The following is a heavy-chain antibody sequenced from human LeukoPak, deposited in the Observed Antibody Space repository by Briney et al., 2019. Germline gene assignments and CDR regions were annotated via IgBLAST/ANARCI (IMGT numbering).Heavy chain of an antibody. CDR3: ARSSGTGTFSY. J-gene: IGHJ4*02. D-gene: IGHD6-25*01. V-gene: IGHV4-39*02. Sequence: SETLSLACTVSGDSISRSTYYWAWIRQPPGKGLEWIGSVYYGRSPYFNPSLESRATISVDTSKNHFSLKMSSVTAADTAVYYCARSSGTGTFSYWGQGALVTVSS. CDR1: GDSISRSTYY. CDR2: VYYGRSP.